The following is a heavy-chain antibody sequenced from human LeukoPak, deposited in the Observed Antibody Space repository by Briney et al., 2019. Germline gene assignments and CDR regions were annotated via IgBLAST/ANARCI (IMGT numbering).Heavy chain of an antibody. Sequence: SETLSLTCTVSGGSIYNYYWNWIRQPAGKGREWIGRIYSGVSTDYNPSLKSRVTMSVDTSKNQFSLQLNSLTAADTAIYYCARGAVVGVWGQGTLVTVSS. CDR2: IYSGVST. CDR1: GGSIYNYY. D-gene: IGHD1-26*01. J-gene: IGHJ3*01. CDR3: ARGAVVGV. V-gene: IGHV4-4*07.